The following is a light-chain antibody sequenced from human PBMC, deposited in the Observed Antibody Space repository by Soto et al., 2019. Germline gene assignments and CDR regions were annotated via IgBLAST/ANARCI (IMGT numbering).Light chain of an antibody. CDR2: RAS. J-gene: IGKJ2*01. V-gene: IGKV1-5*03. CDR1: QSISTW. CDR3: QQYSSYSPYS. Sequence: DIQMSQSPSTLSASVGDRVTITCRASQSISTWLAWYQQRPGKAPKLLIYRASSLQSGVPSRFSGSGSGTEFTLTVSSPQPDDFATYYCQQYSSYSPYSFGQGTKVDIK.